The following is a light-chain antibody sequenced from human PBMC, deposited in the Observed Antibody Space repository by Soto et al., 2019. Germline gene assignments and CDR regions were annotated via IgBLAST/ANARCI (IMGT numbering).Light chain of an antibody. Sequence: DVQMTQSPSTLSASVGDRVTITCRASQSVNAWLAWYQQQPGKAPKLLIYKASSLQSGVPSRFSGNGSGTEFTLTISSLQPDDSATYFCLEYDSYTFGQGTKVEIK. CDR2: KAS. V-gene: IGKV1-5*03. CDR1: QSVNAW. CDR3: LEYDSYT. J-gene: IGKJ1*01.